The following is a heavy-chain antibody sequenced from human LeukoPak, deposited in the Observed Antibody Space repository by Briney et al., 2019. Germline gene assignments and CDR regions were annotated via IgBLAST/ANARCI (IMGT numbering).Heavy chain of an antibody. D-gene: IGHD6-19*01. J-gene: IGHJ4*02. CDR3: ARDRTGIAVAGTDFDY. CDR2: IIPIFGTA. CDR1: GGTFRSYA. Sequence: SVKVSCKASGGTFRSYAISWVRQAPGQGLEWMGGIIPIFGTANYAQKFQGRVTITADESTSTAYMELSSPRSEDTAVYYCARDRTGIAVAGTDFDYWGQGTLVTVSS. V-gene: IGHV1-69*13.